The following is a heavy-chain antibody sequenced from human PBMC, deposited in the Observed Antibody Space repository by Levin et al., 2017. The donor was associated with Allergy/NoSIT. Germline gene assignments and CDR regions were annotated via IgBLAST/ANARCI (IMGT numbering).Heavy chain of an antibody. CDR1: GFIFSSYD. Sequence: GGSLRLSCAASGFIFSSYDMHWVRQAPGKGLEWVAIILYDGRNKYYADSVKGRFTISRDNSKNTLYLQMNSLTTDDTAVYYCAKVPESSRWYSIASWGQGTLVTVSS. CDR2: ILYDGRNK. CDR3: AKVPESSRWYSIAS. V-gene: IGHV3-30*18. D-gene: IGHD6-13*01. J-gene: IGHJ4*02.